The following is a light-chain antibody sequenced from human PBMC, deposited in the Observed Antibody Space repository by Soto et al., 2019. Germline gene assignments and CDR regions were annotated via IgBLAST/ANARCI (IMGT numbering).Light chain of an antibody. J-gene: IGKJ1*01. CDR1: QSVSSSY. CDR2: DAS. Sequence: EIVLTQSPGTLALSSGERATLSFRASQSVSSSYLAWYQQKPGQAPRLLIYDASNRATGIPDRFSGSGSGMDFTLTISSLEPEDFAVYYCQQSGDSQWTFGQGTKVDI. CDR3: QQSGDSQWT. V-gene: IGKV3-20*01.